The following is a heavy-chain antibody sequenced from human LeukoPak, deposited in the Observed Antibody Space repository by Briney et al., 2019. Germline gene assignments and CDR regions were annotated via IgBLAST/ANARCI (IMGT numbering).Heavy chain of an antibody. Sequence: SETLSLTCTVSGGSISSYYWSWIRQPPGKGLEWIGYIYYSGSTNYNPSLKSRVTISVDTSKNQFSLKLSSVTAADTAVYYCAREVVTGPYYYYMDVWGKGITVTVSS. CDR2: IYYSGST. CDR1: GGSISSYY. J-gene: IGHJ6*03. CDR3: AREVVTGPYYYYMDV. V-gene: IGHV4-59*01. D-gene: IGHD2-21*02.